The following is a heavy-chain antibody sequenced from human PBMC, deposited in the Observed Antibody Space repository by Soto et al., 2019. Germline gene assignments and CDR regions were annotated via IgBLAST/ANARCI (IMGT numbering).Heavy chain of an antibody. Sequence: QVQLMQSGAEVKNPGSSMSVSCRFAGDSFRNYAIRWVRQAPGQELEWMGVIIPIVGTSNYAPKFQDRVTITEDSCTKTAFMDLISVKSEDTAVYYCARGDMGGMYGDWHFYLWGRGTLVVVSP. D-gene: IGHD1-26*01. CDR2: IIPIVGTS. CDR3: ARGDMGGMYGDWHFYL. CDR1: GDSFRNYA. V-gene: IGHV1-69*10. J-gene: IGHJ2*01.